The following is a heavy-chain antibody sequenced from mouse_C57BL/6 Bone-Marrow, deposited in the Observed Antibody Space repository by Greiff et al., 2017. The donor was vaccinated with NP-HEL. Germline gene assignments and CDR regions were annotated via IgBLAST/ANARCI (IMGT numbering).Heavy chain of an antibody. CDR1: GFTFSDYY. Sequence: EVMLVESEGGLVQPGSSMKLSCTASGFTFSDYYMAWVRQVPEKGLEWVATINYDGSSTYYLASLKSRFIISRDNAKNILYLQMSSLKSEDTATYYCARDLGYWYFDVWGTGTTVTVSS. CDR2: INYDGSST. D-gene: IGHD4-1*01. CDR3: ARDLGYWYFDV. V-gene: IGHV5-16*01. J-gene: IGHJ1*03.